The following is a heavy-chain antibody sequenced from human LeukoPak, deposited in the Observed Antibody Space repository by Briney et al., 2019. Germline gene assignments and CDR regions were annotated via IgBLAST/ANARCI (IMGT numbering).Heavy chain of an antibody. CDR2: INLHSGGT. V-gene: IGHV1-2*02. Sequence: ASVKVSCKASGYTFTGHYMHWVRQAPGQGLEWMGWINLHSGGTNYAQNFQGRVIMTGDTSISTAYMELSRLRSDDTAVYYCARGRATDFSDYWGQGTLVTVSS. CDR1: GYTFTGHY. CDR3: ARGRATDFSDY. D-gene: IGHD1-26*01. J-gene: IGHJ4*02.